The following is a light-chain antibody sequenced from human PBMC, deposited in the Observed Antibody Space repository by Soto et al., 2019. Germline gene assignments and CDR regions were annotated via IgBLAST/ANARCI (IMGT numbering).Light chain of an antibody. V-gene: IGKV1-12*01. CDR3: QQTTSFPLT. Sequence: DSQMTQSPSFVSASVGDRVTITCRASQGISSWLAWYQHKPGRAPKLLIHAASSLESGAPSRFSGSGSGTDVTLTISSLQTEDFATYYCQQTTSFPLTFGGGTKVEIK. CDR1: QGISSW. J-gene: IGKJ4*01. CDR2: AAS.